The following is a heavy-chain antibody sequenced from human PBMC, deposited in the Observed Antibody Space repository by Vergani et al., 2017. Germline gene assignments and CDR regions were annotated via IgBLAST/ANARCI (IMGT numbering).Heavy chain of an antibody. CDR2: ISAYNGNT. V-gene: IGHV1-18*01. CDR3: AKDQLGGYCSGGSCYYYYYMDV. Sequence: QVQLVQSGAEVKKPGASVKVSCKASGYTFTSYGISWVRQAPGQGLEWMGWISAYNGNTNYAQKLQGRVTMTTDTSTSTAYMELRSLRSDDTAVYYCAKDQLGGYCSGGSCYYYYYMDVWGKGTTVTVSS. J-gene: IGHJ6*03. D-gene: IGHD2-15*01. CDR1: GYTFTSYG.